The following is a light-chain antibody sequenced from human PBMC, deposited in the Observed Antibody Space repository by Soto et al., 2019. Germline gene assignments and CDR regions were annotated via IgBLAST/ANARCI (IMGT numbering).Light chain of an antibody. CDR2: DVS. CDR1: SSDVGGYNY. CDR3: SSYTSSSTLVV. J-gene: IGLJ1*01. V-gene: IGLV2-14*01. Sequence: QSALTQPASVSGSPGQSITISCTGTSSDVGGYNYVSWYQQHPGKTPKLMIYDVSNRPSGVSNRSSGSKSGNTASLTISGPQAEDEADYYCSSYTSSSTLVVFGTGTKLTVL.